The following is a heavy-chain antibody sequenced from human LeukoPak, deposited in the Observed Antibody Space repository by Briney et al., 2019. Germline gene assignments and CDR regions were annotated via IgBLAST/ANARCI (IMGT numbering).Heavy chain of an antibody. CDR3: ARDHVSLWLVNRGFDY. J-gene: IGHJ4*02. CDR2: INPNSGGT. CDR1: GYTFSGYY. V-gene: IGHV1-2*02. Sequence: ASVKVSCKASGYTFSGYYMHWVRQAPGQGLEWMGWINPNSGGTNYAQKFQGRVTMTRDSSISTAYMELSRLRSDDTAVYYCARDHVSLWLVNRGFDYWGQGTLVTVSS. D-gene: IGHD6-19*01.